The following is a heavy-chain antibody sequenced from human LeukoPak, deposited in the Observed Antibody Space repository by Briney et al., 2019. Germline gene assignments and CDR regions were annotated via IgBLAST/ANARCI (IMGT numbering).Heavy chain of an antibody. CDR1: GYTFTDYA. J-gene: IGHJ4*02. CDR2: ITTGRGET. CDR3: ARGGKQWRGGNYFDS. D-gene: IGHD6-19*01. V-gene: IGHV1-3*03. Sequence: ASVKVSCKASGYTFTDYALHWVRQAPGQSLEWMGWITTGRGETRYSQEFQRRITFTRDTSASTVYMDLSDLRSEDTAVYYCARGGKQWRGGNYFDSWGQGTLVTVSS.